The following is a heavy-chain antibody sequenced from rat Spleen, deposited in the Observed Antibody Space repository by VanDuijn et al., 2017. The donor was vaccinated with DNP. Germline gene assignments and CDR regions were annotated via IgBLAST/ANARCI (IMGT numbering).Heavy chain of an antibody. D-gene: IGHD1-7*01. CDR3: ARHETMGIPFDY. CDR2: ITNTGGST. CDR1: GFTFNNYW. V-gene: IGHV5-31*01. J-gene: IGHJ2*01. Sequence: EVQLVESGGGLVQPRRSMKLSCVASGFTFNNYWMTWIRQAPGKGLEWVASITNTGGSTYYRDSVKGRFTISRDNAKRILFLEMDSLRSEDTATYYCARHETMGIPFDYWGQGVMVTVSS.